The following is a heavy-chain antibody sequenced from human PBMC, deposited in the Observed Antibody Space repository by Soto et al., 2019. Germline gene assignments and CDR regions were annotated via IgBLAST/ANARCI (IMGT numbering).Heavy chain of an antibody. CDR3: ARDPVRFLEWLPPNYYGMDV. Sequence: QVQLVQSGAEVKKPGASVKVSCKASGYTFTSYGISWVRQAPGQGLEWMGWISAYNGNTNYAQKLQGRVTMTTDTYTSTAYMELRSLRSDDTAVYYCARDPVRFLEWLPPNYYGMDVWGQGTTVTVSS. CDR2: ISAYNGNT. J-gene: IGHJ6*02. D-gene: IGHD3-3*01. CDR1: GYTFTSYG. V-gene: IGHV1-18*04.